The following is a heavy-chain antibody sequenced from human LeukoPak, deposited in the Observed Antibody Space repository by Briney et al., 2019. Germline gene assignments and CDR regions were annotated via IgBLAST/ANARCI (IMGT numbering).Heavy chain of an antibody. CDR1: GFTFSSYA. CDR2: ISYDGSNK. V-gene: IGHV3-30-3*01. D-gene: IGHD3-22*01. CDR3: ARAYSYYYDSSGYLDY. J-gene: IGHJ4*02. Sequence: PGGSLRLSCAASGFTFSSYAMHWVRQAPGKGLEWVAVISYDGSNKYYADSVKGRFTISRDNSKNTLYLQMNSLRAEDTAVYYCARAYSYYYDSSGYLDYWGQGTLVTVSS.